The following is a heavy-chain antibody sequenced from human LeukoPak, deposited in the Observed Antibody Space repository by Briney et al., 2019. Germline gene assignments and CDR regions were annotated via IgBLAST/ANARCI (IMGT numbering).Heavy chain of an antibody. CDR1: GGTFSSYA. Sequence: SVKVSCKASGGTFSSYAISWVRQAPGQGLEWMGGIIPIFGTANYAQKFQGRVTITTDESTSTAYMELSSLRSEDTAVYYCAGHTNVVVVARPAAGAFDIWGQGTMVTVSS. V-gene: IGHV1-69*05. CDR3: AGHTNVVVVARPAAGAFDI. J-gene: IGHJ3*02. D-gene: IGHD2-15*01. CDR2: IIPIFGTA.